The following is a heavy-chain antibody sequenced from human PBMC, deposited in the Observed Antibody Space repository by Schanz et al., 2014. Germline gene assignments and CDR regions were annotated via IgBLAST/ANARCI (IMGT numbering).Heavy chain of an antibody. Sequence: VQLVESGGGLVQPGGSLRLSCAASGFTFSSYALHWVRQAPGKGLEWVAFVPLDGSQKFYADSVRGRFTISRDNAENTLFLQMNSLRAEDTAVYYCARKVVATIGGYYDNWGQGTLVIVSS. J-gene: IGHJ4*02. CDR3: ARKVVATIGGYYDN. CDR1: GFTFSSYA. D-gene: IGHD5-12*01. V-gene: IGHV3-30*04. CDR2: VPLDGSQK.